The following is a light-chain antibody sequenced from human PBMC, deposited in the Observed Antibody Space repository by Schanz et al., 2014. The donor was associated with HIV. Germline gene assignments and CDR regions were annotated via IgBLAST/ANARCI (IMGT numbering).Light chain of an antibody. J-gene: IGLJ1*01. CDR3: LSYDNTLSGPYV. CDR2: EVS. Sequence: QSVLTQPPSASGSPGQSVTISCTGTSSDVGDYNYVSWYQQHPGKAPKIMIFEVSKRPSGVPDRFSGSKSGTSVSLAITDLQTEDEADYYCLSYDNTLSGPYVFGSGTKLTVL. CDR1: SSDVGDYNY. V-gene: IGLV2-8*01.